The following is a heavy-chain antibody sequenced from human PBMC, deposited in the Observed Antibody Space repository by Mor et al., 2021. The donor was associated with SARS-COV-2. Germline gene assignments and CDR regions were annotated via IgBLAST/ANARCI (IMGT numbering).Heavy chain of an antibody. Sequence: WIGRIYPSGSTNYNPSLKSRVTISVDTSKSQFSLKLNSVTAADTAVYYCAREGGVNYFDYWGQGTLVTVSS. V-gene: IGHV4-61*02. D-gene: IGHD2-21*01. CDR3: AREGGVNYFDY. CDR2: IYPSGST. J-gene: IGHJ4*02.